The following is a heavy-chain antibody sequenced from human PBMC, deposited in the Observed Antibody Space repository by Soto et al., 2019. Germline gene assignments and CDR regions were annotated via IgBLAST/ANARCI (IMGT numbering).Heavy chain of an antibody. J-gene: IGHJ3*02. D-gene: IGHD6-13*01. V-gene: IGHV4-59*01. CDR2: IYYSGST. Sequence: PSETLSLTCTVSGGSISSYYWRWIRQPPGKGLEWIGYIYYSGSTNYNPSLKSRVTISLDTSKNQFSLKLSSVTAADTAVYYCARLTAGDAFDIWGQGTMVTVSS. CDR1: GGSISSYY. CDR3: ARLTAGDAFDI.